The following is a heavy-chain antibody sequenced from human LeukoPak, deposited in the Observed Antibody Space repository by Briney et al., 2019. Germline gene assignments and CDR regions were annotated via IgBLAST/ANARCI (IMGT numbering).Heavy chain of an antibody. Sequence: GGSLRLSRAASGFSFRNYAMSWLRRAPGKGLEWVSGISGSGGSTYYAVRGRFTISRDNSKNMLYLQVNSLTAEDTAVYYCAKGTGSSSPDEAFDICGQGTMVTVSS. D-gene: IGHD6-13*01. CDR2: ISGSGGST. CDR1: GFSFRNYA. CDR3: AKGTGSSSPDEAFDI. J-gene: IGHJ3*02. V-gene: IGHV3-23*01.